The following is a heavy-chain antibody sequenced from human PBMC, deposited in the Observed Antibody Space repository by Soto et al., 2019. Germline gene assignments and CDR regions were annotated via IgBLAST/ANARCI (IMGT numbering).Heavy chain of an antibody. CDR1: GYTFTSYG. CDR2: ISAYNGNT. CDR3: ARGATYYYDSSGSRYYYYYYGMDV. D-gene: IGHD3-22*01. J-gene: IGHJ6*02. V-gene: IGHV1-18*01. Sequence: QVQLVQSGAEVKKPGASVKVSCKASGYTFTSYGISWVRQAPGQGLEWMGWISAYNGNTNYAQKLQGRVNMTTDTSTSTAYMELRSLRSDDTAVYYCARGATYYYDSSGSRYYYYYYGMDVWGQGTTVTVSS.